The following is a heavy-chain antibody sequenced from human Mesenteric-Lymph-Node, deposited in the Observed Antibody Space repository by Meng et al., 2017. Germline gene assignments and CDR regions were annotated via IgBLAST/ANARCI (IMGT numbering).Heavy chain of an antibody. CDR2: IISIFGTA. CDR1: GGIFSSYA. D-gene: IGHD3-22*01. Sequence: SVKVSCKASGGIFSSYAISWVRQAPGQGLEWMGGIISIFGTANYAQKFQGRVTITADESTSTAYMELSSLRSEDTAVYYCARPAERGYYDSSGYYYDAFDIWGQGTMVTVSS. V-gene: IGHV1-69*13. CDR3: ARPAERGYYDSSGYYYDAFDI. J-gene: IGHJ3*02.